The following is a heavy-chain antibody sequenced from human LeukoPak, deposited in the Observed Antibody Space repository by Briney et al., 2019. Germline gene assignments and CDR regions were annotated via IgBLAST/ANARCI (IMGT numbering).Heavy chain of an antibody. CDR2: IRYDGSNK. CDR1: GFTFSSYG. J-gene: IGHJ4*02. D-gene: IGHD3-22*01. CDR3: AKSETEDYYDSSGHSTEFDY. V-gene: IGHV3-30*02. Sequence: GGSLRLSCAASGFTFSSYGMHWVRQAPGKGLEWVAFIRYDGSNKYYADSVKGRFTISRDNSKNTLYLQMNSLRAEDTAVYYCAKSETEDYYDSSGHSTEFDYWGQGTLVTVSS.